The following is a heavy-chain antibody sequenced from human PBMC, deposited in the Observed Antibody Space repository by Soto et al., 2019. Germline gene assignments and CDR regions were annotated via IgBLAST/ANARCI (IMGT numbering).Heavy chain of an antibody. CDR2: ISSNGGST. J-gene: IGHJ4*02. V-gene: IGHV3-64*01. D-gene: IGHD2-8*01. CDR1: GFTFSSYG. Sequence: GGSLRLSCAASGFTFSSYGMHWVRQAPGKGLEFVSAISSNGGSTFYANSMKGRFTISRDNSKNTLYLQMGSLRAEDMAVYYCARDRCTNGVCYAPSDYWGQGTLVTVSS. CDR3: ARDRCTNGVCYAPSDY.